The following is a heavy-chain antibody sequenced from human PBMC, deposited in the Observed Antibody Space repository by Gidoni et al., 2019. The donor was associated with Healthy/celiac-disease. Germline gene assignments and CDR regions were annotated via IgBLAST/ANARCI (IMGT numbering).Heavy chain of an antibody. D-gene: IGHD6-13*01. Sequence: EVQLVESGGGLVKPGGSLRLSCAASGFTFSSYSMNWVRQAPGTGLEWVSSISSSSSYIYYADSVKGRFTISRDNAKNSLYLQMNSLRAEDTAVYYCAREGHSSSWYYFDYWGQGTLVTVSS. J-gene: IGHJ4*02. CDR3: AREGHSSSWYYFDY. CDR1: GFTFSSYS. V-gene: IGHV3-21*01. CDR2: ISSSSSYI.